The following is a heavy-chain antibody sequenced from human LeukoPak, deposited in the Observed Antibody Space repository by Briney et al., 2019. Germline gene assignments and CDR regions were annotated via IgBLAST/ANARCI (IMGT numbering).Heavy chain of an antibody. V-gene: IGHV3-7*03. D-gene: IGHD3-10*01. CDR3: AKDRDWGSGSYLFDY. J-gene: IGHJ4*02. CDR2: IKQDGSAK. CDR1: GFTFSSYW. Sequence: PGGSLRLSCAASGFTFSSYWMSWVRQAPGKGLEWVANIKQDGSAKYSVDSVKGRFTISRDNAKNSLYLQMNSLRAEDTALYYCAKDRDWGSGSYLFDYWGQGTLVTVSS.